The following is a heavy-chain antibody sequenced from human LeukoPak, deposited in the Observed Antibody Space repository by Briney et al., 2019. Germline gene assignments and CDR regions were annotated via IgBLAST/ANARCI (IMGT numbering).Heavy chain of an antibody. V-gene: IGHV4-61*02. CDR1: GGSITSGRYY. Sequence: ASETLSLTCSVSGGSITSGRYYWTWIRQPAGKGLEWIGRLYTNDNTNYDPSLESRVSISVDTSKSQFYLQLTSVTAADTAVYFCARGVVTDDYYMDVWGKGITVIVSS. CDR2: LYTNDNT. CDR3: ARGVVTDDYYMDV. J-gene: IGHJ6*03. D-gene: IGHD2-21*02.